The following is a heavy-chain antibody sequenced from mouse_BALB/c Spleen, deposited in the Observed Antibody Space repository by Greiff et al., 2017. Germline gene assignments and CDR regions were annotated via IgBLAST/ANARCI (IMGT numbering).Heavy chain of an antibody. J-gene: IGHJ2*01. D-gene: IGHD1-2*01. CDR2: IWTGGGT. V-gene: IGHV2-9-2*01. CDR3: VREGRLHY. CDR1: GFSLTSYD. Sequence: QVQLQQSGPGLVAPSQSLSITCTVSGFSLTSYDISWIRQPPGKGLEWLGVIWTGGGTNYNSAFMSRLSISKDNSKSQVFLKMNSLQTDDTAIYYCVREGRLHYWGQGTTLTVSS.